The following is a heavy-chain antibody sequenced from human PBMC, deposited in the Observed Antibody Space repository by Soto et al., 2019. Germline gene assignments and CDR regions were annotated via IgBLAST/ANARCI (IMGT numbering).Heavy chain of an antibody. CDR2: ISTRSTYT. CDR3: ARDLAWKRGKVGRYYYGMDV. V-gene: IGHV3-11*06. Sequence: QVLLVESGGGLVKAGGSLRLSCAASGFIFSDYYMSWVRQTPGKGLEWVSYISTRSTYTNYADSVKGRFTISRDNTKNSLYLQMDSLRVEDTAVHYCARDLAWKRGKVGRYYYGMDVWGQGTTVTVSS. D-gene: IGHD1-1*01. CDR1: GFIFSDYY. J-gene: IGHJ6*02.